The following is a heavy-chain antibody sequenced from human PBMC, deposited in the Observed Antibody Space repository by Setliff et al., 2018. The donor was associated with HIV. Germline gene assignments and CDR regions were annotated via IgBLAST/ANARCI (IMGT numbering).Heavy chain of an antibody. D-gene: IGHD3-10*01. J-gene: IGHJ6*03. CDR2: IRSKANSYAT. Sequence: GGSLRLSCATSGFTFSDSAMHWVRQASGKGLEWVGRIRSKANSYATAYAASVKGRFTISRDGSKNTAYLQMNSLKTEDTAVYYCTSFSRGADGYYYYYYMDVWGKGTTVTVSS. CDR1: GFTFSDSA. V-gene: IGHV3-73*01. CDR3: TSFSRGADGYYYYYYMDV.